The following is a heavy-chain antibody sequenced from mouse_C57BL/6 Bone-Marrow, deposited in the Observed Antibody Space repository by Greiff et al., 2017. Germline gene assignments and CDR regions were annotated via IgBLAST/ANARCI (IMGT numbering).Heavy chain of an antibody. J-gene: IGHJ3*01. D-gene: IGHD4-1*01. Sequence: EVQLQQSGPVLVKPGASVKMSCKASGYTFTAYYMNWVKQSHGKGLEWIGVINPYTGGTSYNEKFKGKATLTVDKSSSTAYMELTSLTSEDSSVYYCARSVNCAFAYCCQGTLVTVSA. V-gene: IGHV1-19*01. CDR1: GYTFTAYY. CDR3: ARSVNCAFAY. CDR2: INPYTGGT.